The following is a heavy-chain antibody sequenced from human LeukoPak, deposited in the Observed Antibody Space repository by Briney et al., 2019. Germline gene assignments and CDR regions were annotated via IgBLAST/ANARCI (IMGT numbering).Heavy chain of an antibody. CDR2: ISGRGGST. D-gene: IGHD6-19*01. J-gene: IGHJ4*02. CDR1: GFTFSSSA. V-gene: IGHV3-23*01. CDR3: AKLSGAVAGTLDY. Sequence: GGSLRLSCAASGFTFSSSAMSWVRQAPGKGLEWVSAISGRGGSTSYADSVKGRFTISRDNSKNTRYLQMNSLRAEDTAIYYRAKLSGAVAGTLDYWGQGTLVTVSS.